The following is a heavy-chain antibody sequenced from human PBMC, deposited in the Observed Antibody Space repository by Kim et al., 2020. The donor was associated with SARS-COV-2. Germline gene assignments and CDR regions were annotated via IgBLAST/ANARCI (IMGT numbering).Heavy chain of an antibody. J-gene: IGHJ4*02. V-gene: IGHV3-9*01. D-gene: IGHD3-22*01. Sequence: GGSLRLSCAASGFTFGDYAMHWVRQAPGKGLEWVSGISWNSGSIGYADSVKGRFTISRDNAKNSLYLQMNSLRAEDTALYYCAKAPTYYYDSSGLVYFDYWGQGTLVTVSS. CDR2: ISWNSGSI. CDR3: AKAPTYYYDSSGLVYFDY. CDR1: GFTFGDYA.